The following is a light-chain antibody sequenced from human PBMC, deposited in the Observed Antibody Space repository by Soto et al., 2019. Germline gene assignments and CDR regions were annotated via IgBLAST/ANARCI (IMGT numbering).Light chain of an antibody. CDR2: DAS. CDR1: QNINNY. CDR3: QQYENLPT. V-gene: IGKV1-33*01. Sequence: DIEMTQSPSSLSASVGDRVTITCQASQNINNYLNWYQQKPGRAPKLLIYDASNLEAGVPSRFRGSGSGTDFTFTISRLQPEDIATYYCQQYENLPTFGQGTRLEIK. J-gene: IGKJ5*01.